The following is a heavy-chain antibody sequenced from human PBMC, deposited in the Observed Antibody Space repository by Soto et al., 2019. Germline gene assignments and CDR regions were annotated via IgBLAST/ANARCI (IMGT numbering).Heavy chain of an antibody. V-gene: IGHV3-74*01. D-gene: IGHD1-1*01. CDR1: GFAFGSYW. Sequence: VQLVESGGGLVQPGGSLRLSCAASGFAFGSYWMHWVRQAPGKGLVWVSRISQDGAIATQADSVKGRFTISRDNAKNTLSLQMNSLRAGDTAVYYCLRDQRHWNEFADQWGQGTLVTVSS. CDR3: LRDQRHWNEFADQ. CDR2: ISQDGAIA. J-gene: IGHJ4*02.